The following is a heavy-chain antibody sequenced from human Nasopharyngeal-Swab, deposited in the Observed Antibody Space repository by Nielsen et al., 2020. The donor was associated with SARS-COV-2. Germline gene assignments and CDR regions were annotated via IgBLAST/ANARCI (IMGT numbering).Heavy chain of an antibody. CDR3: TTDFYFDY. V-gene: IGHV3-73*01. CDR2: IGDKDHNYAT. J-gene: IGHJ4*02. CDR1: GFIFSASA. Sequence: GESLKISWAASGFIFSASAMHWVRQASGKGLEWVGRIGDKDHNYATTYGASVKGRFTISRDDSKNTAFLQLDSLKTEDTALYYCTTDFYFDYWGQGTLVTVSS.